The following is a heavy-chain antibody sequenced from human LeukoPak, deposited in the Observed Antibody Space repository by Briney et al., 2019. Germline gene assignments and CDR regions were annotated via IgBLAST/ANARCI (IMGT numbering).Heavy chain of an antibody. J-gene: IGHJ6*03. CDR3: AKDRCSNGIGCYYYYMDV. V-gene: IGHV3-30*02. Sequence: GGSLRLSCAASGFTFSSYGMHWVRQAPGKGLEWVAFIRYDGSNKYYADSVKGRFTISRDNSKNTLYLQMNSLRAEDTAVYYCAKDRCSNGIGCYYYYMDVWGKGTTVTISS. D-gene: IGHD2-8*01. CDR2: IRYDGSNK. CDR1: GFTFSSYG.